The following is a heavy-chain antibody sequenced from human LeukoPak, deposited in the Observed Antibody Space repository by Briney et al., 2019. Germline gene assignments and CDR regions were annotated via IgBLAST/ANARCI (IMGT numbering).Heavy chain of an antibody. Sequence: SQTLSLTCTVSGVSISSGGYYWSWIRRHPGKGLEWIGYIFSSRRTYYSPSLKSRLTMSVDTSKNQFSLRLRSVTAADTGLYYCARDSSGYHRFDYWGQGSLVTVSS. CDR2: IFSSRRT. CDR3: ARDSSGYHRFDY. V-gene: IGHV4-31*03. D-gene: IGHD3-22*01. CDR1: GVSISSGGYY. J-gene: IGHJ4*02.